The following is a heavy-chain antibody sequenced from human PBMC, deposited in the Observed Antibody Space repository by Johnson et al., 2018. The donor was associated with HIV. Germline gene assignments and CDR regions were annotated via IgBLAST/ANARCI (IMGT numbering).Heavy chain of an antibody. CDR2: VGHDGGIY. Sequence: QVQLVESGGGVVQPGRSLRLSCVASGFTFSSYAMHWVRQAPGKGLEWVAHVGHDGGIYPYAESVKGRFTVYRDNSKNTLYLQMNSLRAEDTAVYYCAKELGSSWYHYAFDSWGQGTMVTVSS. CDR3: AKELGSSWYHYAFDS. V-gene: IGHV3-30-3*01. CDR1: GFTFSSYA. D-gene: IGHD6-13*01. J-gene: IGHJ3*02.